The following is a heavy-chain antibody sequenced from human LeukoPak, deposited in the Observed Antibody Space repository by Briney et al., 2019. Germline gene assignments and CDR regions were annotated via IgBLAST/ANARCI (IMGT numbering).Heavy chain of an antibody. Sequence: SVKVSCKASGGTFNRDAVHWVRRAPGQGLEWMGRVLPIIGVANYEQKFQGRVTVIADKSTSTVYLDLSNLRSEDTAVYYCATSSSTWYVAWGQGTLVTVSS. CDR2: VLPIIGVA. J-gene: IGHJ5*02. V-gene: IGHV1-69*04. D-gene: IGHD2-2*01. CDR3: ATSSSTWYVA. CDR1: GGTFNRDA.